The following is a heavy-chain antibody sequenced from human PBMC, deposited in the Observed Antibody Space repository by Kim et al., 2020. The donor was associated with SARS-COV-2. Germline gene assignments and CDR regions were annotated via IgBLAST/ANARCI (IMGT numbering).Heavy chain of an antibody. V-gene: IGHV3-66*04. Sequence: GGSLRLFCAASGFTVSSYYMSWVRQAPGKGLEWVSVIYSGGSTYYADSVKGRFTISRDNSKNTLYLQMNSLRAEDTAVYYCARPSSSWRYFDYWGQGTLVTVSS. CDR2: IYSGGST. D-gene: IGHD6-13*01. CDR3: ARPSSSWRYFDY. J-gene: IGHJ4*02. CDR1: GFTVSSYY.